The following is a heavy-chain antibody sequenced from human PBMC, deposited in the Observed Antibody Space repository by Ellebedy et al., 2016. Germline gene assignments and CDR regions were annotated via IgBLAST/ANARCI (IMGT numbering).Heavy chain of an antibody. CDR2: SSTT. Sequence: ASVKVSCXASGYTFTSYYMHWVRQAPGQGLEWMGGSSTTNYAQKFQGRVTMTTDTSTSTAYMELRTLRFDDTAVYYCARDTRDGVGSSEAYYDPWGQGTLVTVSS. J-gene: IGHJ5*02. CDR3: ARDTRDGVGSSEAYYDP. D-gene: IGHD1-26*01. V-gene: IGHV1-18*04. CDR1: GYTFTSYY.